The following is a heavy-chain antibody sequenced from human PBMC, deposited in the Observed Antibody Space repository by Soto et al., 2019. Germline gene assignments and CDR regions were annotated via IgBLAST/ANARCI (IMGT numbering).Heavy chain of an antibody. V-gene: IGHV1-3*01. J-gene: IGHJ4*02. Sequence: GASVKVSCKASGYTFTSYAMHWVRQAPGQRLEWMGWINAGNGNTKYSQKFQGRVTITRDTSASTAYMELSSLRSEDTAVFYCARGPGGPDGPGDYWGQGTLVTVSS. CDR3: ARGPGGPDGPGDY. CDR2: INAGNGNT. CDR1: GYTFTSYA. D-gene: IGHD2-15*01.